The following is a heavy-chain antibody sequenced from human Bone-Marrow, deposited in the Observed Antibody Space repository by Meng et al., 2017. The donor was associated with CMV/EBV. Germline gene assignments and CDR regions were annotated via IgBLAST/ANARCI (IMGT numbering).Heavy chain of an antibody. CDR1: GFTFSDYY. CDR2: ISSSGSTI. V-gene: IGHV3-11*04. J-gene: IGHJ4*02. Sequence: GESLKISCAASGFTFSDYYMSWIRQAPGKGLEWVSYISSSGSTIYYADSVKGRFTISRDNAKNTLYLQMNSLRAEDTAVYYCARDRNYYDSSGYYATLGFDYWGQGKLVTVSS. CDR3: ARDRNYYDSSGYYATLGFDY. D-gene: IGHD3-22*01.